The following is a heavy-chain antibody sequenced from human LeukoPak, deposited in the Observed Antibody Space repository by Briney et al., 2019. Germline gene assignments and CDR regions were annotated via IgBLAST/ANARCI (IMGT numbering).Heavy chain of an antibody. CDR1: GFTFSSYS. J-gene: IGHJ3*02. Sequence: GGSLRLSCAASGFTFSSYSMNWVRQAPGKGLEWVSYISSSSSTIYYADSVKGRFTISRDNTKNSLYLQMNSLRAEDTAVYYCARAGVVVTSDAFDIWGQGTMVTVSS. CDR3: ARAGVVVTSDAFDI. CDR2: ISSSSSTI. V-gene: IGHV3-48*01. D-gene: IGHD2-15*01.